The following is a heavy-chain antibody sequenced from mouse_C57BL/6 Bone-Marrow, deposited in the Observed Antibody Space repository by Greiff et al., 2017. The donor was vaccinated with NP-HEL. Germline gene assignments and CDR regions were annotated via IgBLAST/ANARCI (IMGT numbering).Heavy chain of an antibody. CDR1: GFTFTDYY. J-gene: IGHJ2*01. CDR3: ARESYYDYGGYFDY. D-gene: IGHD2-4*01. V-gene: IGHV1-36*01. CDR2: VYPYNGGT. Sequence: EVMLVESGPVLVKPGPSVKISCKASGFTFTDYYMHWVEQSHGKSLEWIGLVYPYNGGTSYNQKFKGKATLTVDTSSSTAYMELNSLTSEDSAVYYCARESYYDYGGYFDYWGQGTTLTVSS.